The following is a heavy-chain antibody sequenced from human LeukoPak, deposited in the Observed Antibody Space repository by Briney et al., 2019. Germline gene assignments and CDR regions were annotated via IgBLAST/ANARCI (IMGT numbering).Heavy chain of an antibody. J-gene: IGHJ6*02. D-gene: IGHD2-2*01. CDR2: IIPILGIA. CDR3: ATPGSGGDPYCSSTSCYEAQYYYYGMDV. CDR1: GYTFTSYG. V-gene: IGHV1-69*04. Sequence: GASVKVSCKASGYTFTSYGISWVRQAPGQGLEWMGRIIPILGIANYAQKFQGRVTITADKSTSTASMELSSLRSEDTAVYYCATPGSGGDPYCSSTSCYEAQYYYYGMDVWGQGTTVTVSS.